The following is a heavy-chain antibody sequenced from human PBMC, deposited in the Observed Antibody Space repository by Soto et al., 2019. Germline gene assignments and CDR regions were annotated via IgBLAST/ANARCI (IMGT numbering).Heavy chain of an antibody. CDR3: ARQLWGAPVNHYYYGMDV. CDR1: GVSISSSSYY. J-gene: IGHJ6*02. V-gene: IGHV4-39*01. CDR2: IYYSGST. D-gene: IGHD3-16*01. Sequence: QLQLQESGPGLVKPSETLSLTCTVSGVSISSSSYYWGWIRQPPGKGLEWIGSIYYSGSTYYNPSLKRRVSIPVDTAKNQFSLKRSSVTAADTALYYCARQLWGAPVNHYYYGMDVWGQGTTVTVSS.